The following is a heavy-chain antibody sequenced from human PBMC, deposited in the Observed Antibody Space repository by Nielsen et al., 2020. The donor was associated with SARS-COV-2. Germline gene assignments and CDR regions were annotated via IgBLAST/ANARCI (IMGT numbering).Heavy chain of an antibody. CDR1: GGSITSNSYF. J-gene: IGHJ6*03. V-gene: IGHV4-39*01. CDR2: IDHSGST. Sequence: SETLSLTCTVSGGSITSNSYFWGWIRQSPGKGLEWIANIDHSGSTYYNPSLRSRDTISVDTTKNQFSLKVNSMTAADTGVYYCARGNLVVVPSPILGLGPIYFYFYLDVWGKGASVTVSS. CDR3: ARGNLVVVPSPILGLGPIYFYFYLDV. D-gene: IGHD2-21*01.